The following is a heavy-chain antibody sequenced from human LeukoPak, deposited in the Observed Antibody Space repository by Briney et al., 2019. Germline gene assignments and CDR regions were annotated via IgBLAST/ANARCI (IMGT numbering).Heavy chain of an antibody. CDR1: GFTFSIFE. CDR3: ARANSGDGSFGYWFDP. D-gene: IGHD5-12*01. J-gene: IGHJ5*02. Sequence: GGSLRLSCAASGFTFSIFEMNWVRQAPGKGLEWVSYITSSGSTIYYADSVKGRFTISRDNAKTLPYLQMNSLRAEDTAVYYCARANSGDGSFGYWFDPWGQGTLVTVSS. CDR2: ITSSGSTI. V-gene: IGHV3-48*03.